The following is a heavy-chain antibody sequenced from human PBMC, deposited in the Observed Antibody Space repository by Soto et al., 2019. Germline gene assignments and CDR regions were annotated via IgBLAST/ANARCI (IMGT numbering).Heavy chain of an antibody. D-gene: IGHD6-6*01. Sequence: SETLSLTCTVSGGSISSYYWSWIRQPPGKGLEWIGYIYYSGSTNYNPSLKSRVTISVDTSKNQFSLKLGSVSAADTAVYYCARVGGQLVPTGYYYYYGMDVWGQGTTVTVSS. J-gene: IGHJ6*02. V-gene: IGHV4-59*01. CDR2: IYYSGST. CDR3: ARVGGQLVPTGYYYYYGMDV. CDR1: GGSISSYY.